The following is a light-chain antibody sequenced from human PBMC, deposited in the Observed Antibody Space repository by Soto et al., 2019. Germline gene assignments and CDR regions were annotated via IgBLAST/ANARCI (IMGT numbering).Light chain of an antibody. V-gene: IGLV2-14*03. J-gene: IGLJ1*01. Sequence: QSALTQPASVSGSPGQSITISCTGTSSDVGGYNYVSWYQQYPGKAPNLLIYGVTNRPSGVSYRFSGSKSGSTASLTISGLRDEDEADYYCSSYSTSFFYVFGTGTKLTVL. CDR3: SSYSTSFFYV. CDR2: GVT. CDR1: SSDVGGYNY.